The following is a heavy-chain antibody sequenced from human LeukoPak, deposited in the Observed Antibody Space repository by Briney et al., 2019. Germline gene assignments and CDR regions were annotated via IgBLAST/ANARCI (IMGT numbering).Heavy chain of an antibody. CDR1: GFTFSSYA. Sequence: GGSLRLSCAASGFTFSSYAMHWVRQAPGKGLEWVAVISYHGSDEYYADSVKGRFTISRDNSKSTLYLQMNSLRAEDTAVYYCARARGASPLMRNDGFDIWGQGQWSPSLQ. CDR2: ISYHGSDE. J-gene: IGHJ3*02. D-gene: IGHD3-10*01. CDR3: ARARGASPLMRNDGFDI. V-gene: IGHV3-30*04.